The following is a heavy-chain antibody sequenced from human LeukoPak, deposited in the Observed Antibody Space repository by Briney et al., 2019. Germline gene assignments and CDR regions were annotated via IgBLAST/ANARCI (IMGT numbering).Heavy chain of an antibody. V-gene: IGHV4-59*08. CDR1: GGSISRYY. J-gene: IGHJ4*02. Sequence: SETLSLTCTVSGGSISRYYWSWIRQPPGKGLEWIGYIYYSESTNNNFSLKSRVTISLDTSKNQFSLKLSSVTAADTAVYYCARQRCLGSSCHFDYWGQGTLVTVSS. CDR3: ARQRCLGSSCHFDY. CDR2: IYYSEST. D-gene: IGHD6-13*01.